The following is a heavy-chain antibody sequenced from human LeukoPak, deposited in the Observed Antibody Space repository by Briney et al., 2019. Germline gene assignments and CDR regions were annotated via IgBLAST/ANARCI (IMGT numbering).Heavy chain of an antibody. CDR2: IYSHGGT. D-gene: IGHD1-1*01. V-gene: IGHV3-66*01. Sequence: LEWVSLIYSHGGTSYADSAKGRFTISRDRSKNTLYLQMNSLRVEDTAVYYCTRGPNDYFKWGQGTLVTVSS. J-gene: IGHJ4*02. CDR3: TRGPNDYFK.